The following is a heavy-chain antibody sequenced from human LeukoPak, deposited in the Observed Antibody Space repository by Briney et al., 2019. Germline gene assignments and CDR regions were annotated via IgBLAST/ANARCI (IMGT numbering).Heavy chain of an antibody. V-gene: IGHV3-74*01. J-gene: IGHJ3*02. CDR3: ARDRETYYDILTGYYTLGDAFDI. CDR2: IKSDGSST. CDR1: GFTFSRYW. Sequence: GGSLRLSCAASGFTFSRYWMHWVRQAPGKGLVWVSRIKSDGSSTNYADSVKGRFTISRDNAKNTLYLQMNSLRAEDTAVYYCARDRETYYDILTGYYTLGDAFDIWGQGTMVTVSS. D-gene: IGHD3-9*01.